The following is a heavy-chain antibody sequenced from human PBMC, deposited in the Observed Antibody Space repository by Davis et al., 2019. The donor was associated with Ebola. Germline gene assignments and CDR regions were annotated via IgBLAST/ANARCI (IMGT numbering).Heavy chain of an antibody. CDR1: GFSVSSTY. CDR3: VRHYSTVWYHYDYFDY. V-gene: IGHV3-66*04. J-gene: IGHJ4*02. CDR2: IYTACTSRCT. Sequence: GESLKISCAASGFSVSSTYVSWVRQAPGKGLEWVSVIYTACTSRCTDYADSVKGRFIVSRDNSKNTVFLEISSLRAEDTAVYYCVRHYSTVWYHYDYFDYWGQGVLVTVSS. D-gene: IGHD6-19*01.